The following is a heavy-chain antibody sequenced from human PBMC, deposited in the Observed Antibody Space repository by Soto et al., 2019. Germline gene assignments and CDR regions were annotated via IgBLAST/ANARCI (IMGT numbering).Heavy chain of an antibody. CDR1: GGSISSSNW. CDR2: IYHSGST. V-gene: IGHV4-4*02. D-gene: IGHD3-22*01. Sequence: SETLSLTCAVSGGSISSSNWWSWVRQPPGKGLEWIGEIYHSGSTNYNPSLKSRVTISVDKSKNQFSLKLSSVTAADTAVYYCARDHGDYDYDYENWFDPWGQGTLVTVSS. J-gene: IGHJ5*02. CDR3: ARDHGDYDYDYENWFDP.